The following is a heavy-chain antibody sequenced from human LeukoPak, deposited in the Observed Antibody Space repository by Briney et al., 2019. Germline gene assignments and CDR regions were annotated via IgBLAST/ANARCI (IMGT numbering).Heavy chain of an antibody. CDR3: ATTDY. Sequence: SVKVSCKASGGTFTSYTVSWVRQAPGQGLEWIGRIIPMSGTVKYAQKFQGRVTITTDESTSTAYMELSSLRSEDTAVYYCATTDYWGQGTLVTVSS. J-gene: IGHJ4*02. CDR1: GGTFTSYT. V-gene: IGHV1-69*05. CDR2: IIPMSGTV.